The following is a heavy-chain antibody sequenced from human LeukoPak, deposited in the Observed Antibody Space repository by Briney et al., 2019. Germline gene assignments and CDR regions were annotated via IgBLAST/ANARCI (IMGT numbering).Heavy chain of an antibody. CDR3: ARENVLLWFGELSEPYYFDY. D-gene: IGHD3-10*01. J-gene: IGHJ4*02. V-gene: IGHV4-38-2*02. CDR1: GYSISSGHY. CDR2: MFHSGST. Sequence: SETLSLTCTVSGYSISSGHYWAWIRQSPEKGLEWIASMFHSGSTYYNPSLKSRVTTSADTSKNEFSLKLSSVTAADTAVYYCARENVLLWFGELSEPYYFDYWGQGTLVTVSS.